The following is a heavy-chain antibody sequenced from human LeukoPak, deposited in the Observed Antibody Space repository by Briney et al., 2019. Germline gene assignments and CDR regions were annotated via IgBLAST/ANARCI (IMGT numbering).Heavy chain of an antibody. V-gene: IGHV4-59*08. Sequence: PSETPSLTCTVSGVSISSYYWSWIRQPPGKGLEWIGYIFYSGNTIYNPSLKSRVTISVDTSKNHFSLRLRSVTAADTAVYYCARLAAISGSDYPDDWGQGTLVTVSS. CDR1: GVSISSYY. CDR3: ARLAAISGSDYPDD. J-gene: IGHJ4*02. CDR2: IFYSGNT. D-gene: IGHD1-26*01.